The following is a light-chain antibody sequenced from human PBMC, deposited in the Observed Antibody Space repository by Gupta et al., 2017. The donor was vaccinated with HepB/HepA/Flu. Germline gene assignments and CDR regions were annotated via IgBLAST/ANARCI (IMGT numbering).Light chain of an antibody. CDR1: QSISSY. V-gene: IGKV1-39*01. CDR3: QQSDSTAFT. J-gene: IGKJ3*01. CDR2: AAS. Sequence: DIQMTQSPSSLSASVGDRVTITCRASQSISSYLNWYQQKPGKAPKLLIYAASSLQSGVPSRFSGSGSGTDFTLTISRLQPEDFATYYCQQSDSTAFTFGPGTKVDIK.